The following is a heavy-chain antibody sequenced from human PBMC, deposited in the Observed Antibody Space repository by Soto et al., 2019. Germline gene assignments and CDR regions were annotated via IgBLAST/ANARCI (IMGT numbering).Heavy chain of an antibody. Sequence: GGSLRLSCAASGFTFSSYGMHWVRQAPGKGLEWVAVISYDGSNKYYADSVKGRFTISRDNPKNTLYLQMNSLRAEDTAVYYCAEDPTSYYDIPQPPSFDYWGQGTLVTVSS. CDR2: ISYDGSNK. V-gene: IGHV3-30*18. D-gene: IGHD3-9*01. CDR1: GFTFSSYG. CDR3: AEDPTSYYDIPQPPSFDY. J-gene: IGHJ4*02.